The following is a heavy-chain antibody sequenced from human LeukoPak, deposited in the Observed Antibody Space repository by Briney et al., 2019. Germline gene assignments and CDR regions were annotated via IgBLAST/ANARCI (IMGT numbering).Heavy chain of an antibody. D-gene: IGHD2-15*01. J-gene: IGHJ4*02. CDR3: SRGGYCSGGTCSAYPFDY. CDR2: ISYAGINK. Sequence: GRSLRLSCAASGFTFSSYAMHWVRQAPGKGLEWVAVISYAGINKYYADSVKGRFTISRDNSKNTLYVQMNSLRAEDTAVYYCSRGGYCSGGTCSAYPFDYWGQGTLVTVSS. V-gene: IGHV3-30*04. CDR1: GFTFSSYA.